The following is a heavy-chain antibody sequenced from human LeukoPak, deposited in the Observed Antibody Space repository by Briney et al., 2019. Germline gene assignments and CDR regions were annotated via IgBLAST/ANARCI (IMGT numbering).Heavy chain of an antibody. V-gene: IGHV1-24*01. D-gene: IGHD3-22*01. CDR2: FDPEDDET. J-gene: IGHJ4*02. CDR1: GYTLTELS. CDR3: TTLSTFYYDSSGYLGRSVDY. Sequence: ASVKVSCKVSGYTLTELSMHWVRQAPGKGLEWMGGFDPEDDETIYAQKFQGRVTMTEDTSTDTAYMELSSLRSEDTAVYYCTTLSTFYYDSSGYLGRSVDYWGQGTLVTVSS.